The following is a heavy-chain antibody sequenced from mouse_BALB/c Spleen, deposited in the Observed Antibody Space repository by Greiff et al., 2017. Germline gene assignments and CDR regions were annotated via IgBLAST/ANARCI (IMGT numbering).Heavy chain of an antibody. V-gene: IGHV3-2*02. CDR2: ISYSGST. Sequence: EVKLQESGPGLVKPSQSLSLTCTVTGYSITSDYAWNWIRQFPGNKLEWMGYISYSGSTSYNPSLKSRISITRDTSKNQFFLQLNSVTTEDTATYYCARFGYDVWVAMDYWGQGTSVTVSS. CDR1: GYSITSDYA. CDR3: ARFGYDVWVAMDY. J-gene: IGHJ4*01. D-gene: IGHD2-2*01.